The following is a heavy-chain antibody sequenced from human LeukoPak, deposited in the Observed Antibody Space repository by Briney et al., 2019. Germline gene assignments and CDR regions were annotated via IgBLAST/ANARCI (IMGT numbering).Heavy chain of an antibody. CDR1: GYTFTSYG. J-gene: IGHJ4*02. V-gene: IGHV1-69*13. D-gene: IGHD4-17*01. Sequence: ASVKVSCKASGYTFTSYGISWVRQAPGQGLEWMGGIIPIFGTANYAQKFQGRVTITADESTSTAYMELSSLRSEDTAVYYCARDPQVDIDYGDPWGNYWGQGTLVTVSS. CDR2: IIPIFGTA. CDR3: ARDPQVDIDYGDPWGNY.